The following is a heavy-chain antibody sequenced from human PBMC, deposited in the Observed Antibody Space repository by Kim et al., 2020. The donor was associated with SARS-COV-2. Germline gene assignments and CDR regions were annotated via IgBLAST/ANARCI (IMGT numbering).Heavy chain of an antibody. J-gene: IGHJ4*02. Sequence: GGSLRLSCAASGFTFSNAWMSWVRQAPGKGLEWVGRIKIKTDGGTTDYAAPVKGRFTISRDDSKNTLYLQMNSLKTEDTAVYYCTTLPRKKANWDDYWGQGTLVTVSS. CDR1: GFTFSNAW. V-gene: IGHV3-15*01. CDR3: TTLPRKKANWDDY. D-gene: IGHD7-27*01. CDR2: IKIKTDGGTT.